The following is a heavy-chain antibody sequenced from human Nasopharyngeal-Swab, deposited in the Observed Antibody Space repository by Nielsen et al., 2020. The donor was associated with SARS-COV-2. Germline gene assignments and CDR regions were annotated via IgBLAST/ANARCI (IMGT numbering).Heavy chain of an antibody. V-gene: IGHV4-59*01. CDR1: GGSISSYY. Sequence: GSLRLSCTVSGGSISSYYWSWIRQPPGKGQEWIGYIYYSTDYNPSLKSRVTISVDTSKNQFSLTLTSVTAADTAVYYCARLSYYSGMDVWGQGTTVTVS. CDR3: ARLSYYSGMDV. J-gene: IGHJ6*02. CDR2: IYYST.